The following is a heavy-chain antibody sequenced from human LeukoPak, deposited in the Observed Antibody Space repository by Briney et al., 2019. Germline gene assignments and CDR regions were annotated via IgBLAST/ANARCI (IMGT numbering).Heavy chain of an antibody. V-gene: IGHV4-39*07. J-gene: IGHJ4*02. CDR1: GFSVSSNY. Sequence: WGSLRLSCAASGFSVSSNYMSWVRQAPGKGLEWIGRIYYSGSTYYNPSLKSRVTISVDTSKNQFSLKLSSVTAADTAVYYCARDYCSSTSCYWHYFDYWGQGTLVTVSS. D-gene: IGHD2-2*01. CDR3: ARDYCSSTSCYWHYFDY. CDR2: IYYSGST.